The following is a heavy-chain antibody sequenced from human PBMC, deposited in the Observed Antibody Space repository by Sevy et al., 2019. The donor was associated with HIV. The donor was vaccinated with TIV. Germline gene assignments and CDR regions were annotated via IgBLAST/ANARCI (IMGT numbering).Heavy chain of an antibody. V-gene: IGHV3-66*02. CDR3: ASTSCSGGSCYSLIDA. D-gene: IGHD2-15*01. CDR1: GFTVSGNY. J-gene: IGHJ4*02. CDR2: IYSGGST. Sequence: GGSLRLSCAASGFTVSGNYMSWVRQAPGKGLEWVSVIYSGGSTYYADSVKGRFTISRDTSKTTLYLQMNSLRFEDTAVYYYASTSCSGGSCYSLIDAWGQGALVTVSS.